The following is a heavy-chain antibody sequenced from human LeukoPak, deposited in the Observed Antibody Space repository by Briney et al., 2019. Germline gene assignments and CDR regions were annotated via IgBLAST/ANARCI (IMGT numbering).Heavy chain of an antibody. D-gene: IGHD4/OR15-4a*01. Sequence: SETLSLTCTVSGGSISSYYWSWIRQPPGRGLGWVGHIYYSGSTIYNPSIKCRVAISVDTTKSQCSLKLSSVTAADTAVYYCAREAKKHNYGAHLYYWGQGTLVTVSS. CDR2: IYYSGST. CDR1: GGSISSYY. J-gene: IGHJ4*02. V-gene: IGHV4-59*01. CDR3: AREAKKHNYGAHLYY.